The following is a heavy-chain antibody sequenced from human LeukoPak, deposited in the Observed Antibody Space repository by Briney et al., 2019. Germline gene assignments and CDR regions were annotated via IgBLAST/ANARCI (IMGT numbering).Heavy chain of an antibody. CDR1: GFTFSSYS. CDR2: ISSSSSTI. D-gene: IGHD1-26*01. Sequence: GGPLRLSCAASGFTFSSYSMNWVRQAPGKGLEWVSYISSSSSTIYYADSVKGRFTISRDNAKNSLYLQMNSLRAEDTAVYYCARFKGSGSYLLDYWGQGTLVTVSS. V-gene: IGHV3-48*01. J-gene: IGHJ4*02. CDR3: ARFKGSGSYLLDY.